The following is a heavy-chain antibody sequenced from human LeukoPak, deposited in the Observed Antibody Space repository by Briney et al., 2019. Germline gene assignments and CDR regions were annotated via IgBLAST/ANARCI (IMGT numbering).Heavy chain of an antibody. CDR2: IHYSGST. CDR1: GGPISSSSYY. D-gene: IGHD3-10*01. J-gene: IGHJ4*02. CDR3: ARDLLYYSGSGSPLEY. V-gene: IGHV4-39*07. Sequence: SETLSLTCTVSGGPISSSSYYWGWIRQPPGKGLEWIGSIHYSGSTYYNPSLKSRVTISVDTSKSHLSLKLTSVTAADTAVYYCARDLLYYSGSGSPLEYWGQGTLVTVSS.